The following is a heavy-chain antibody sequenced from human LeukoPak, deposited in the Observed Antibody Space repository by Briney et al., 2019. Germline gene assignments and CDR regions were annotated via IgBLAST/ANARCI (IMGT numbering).Heavy chain of an antibody. CDR2: INKEGSDK. J-gene: IGHJ4*02. Sequence: GGSLRLSCAVSGFTFSSYWMSWVRQAPGKGLEWVASINKEGSDKHYADSVKGRFTISRDNAKNSLYLQMTSLRAEDTALYYCGRDTAVAHLYAYWGQGALVTVSS. CDR1: GFTFSSYW. D-gene: IGHD6-19*01. V-gene: IGHV3-7*01. CDR3: GRDTAVAHLYAY.